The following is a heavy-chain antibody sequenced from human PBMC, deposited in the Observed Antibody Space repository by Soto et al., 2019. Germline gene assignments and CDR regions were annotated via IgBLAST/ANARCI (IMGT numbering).Heavy chain of an antibody. D-gene: IGHD3-9*01. Sequence: GGSLRLSCSASGFTFSSYAMSWVRQAPGKGLEWVSAISGSGGSTYYADSVKGRFTISRDNSKNTLYLQMNSLRAEDTAVYYCARDKDWAFDYWGQGTLVTVSS. J-gene: IGHJ4*02. CDR3: ARDKDWAFDY. CDR2: ISGSGGST. V-gene: IGHV3-23*01. CDR1: GFTFSSYA.